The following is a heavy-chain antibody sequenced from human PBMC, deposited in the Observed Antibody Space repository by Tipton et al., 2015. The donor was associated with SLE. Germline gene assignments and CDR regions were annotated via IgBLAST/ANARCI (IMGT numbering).Heavy chain of an antibody. J-gene: IGHJ4*02. V-gene: IGHV3-53*05. CDR1: GGSMNSGGYS. Sequence: LSLTCAVSGGSMNSGGYSWNWIRQPPGKGLEWVSLFHRRGNTYYADSVGGRFTISRDNSKSTLSLQMNSLRPDDTAVYYCAKGAHFDDWGQGTLVTVSS. CDR3: AKGAHFDD. CDR2: FHRRGNT.